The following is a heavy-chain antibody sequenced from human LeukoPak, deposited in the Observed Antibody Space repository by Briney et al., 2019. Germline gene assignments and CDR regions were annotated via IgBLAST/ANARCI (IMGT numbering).Heavy chain of an antibody. CDR1: GYSFTSYW. Sequence: GESLKISCKGSGYSFTSYWIGWVRQMPGKGLEWMGIIYPGDSDTRYSPSFQGQVTISADKSISTAYLQWSSLKASDTAMYYCARQGGIAAAGTGAFDIWGQGTMVTVSS. CDR2: IYPGDSDT. CDR3: ARQGGIAAAGTGAFDI. D-gene: IGHD6-13*01. J-gene: IGHJ3*02. V-gene: IGHV5-51*01.